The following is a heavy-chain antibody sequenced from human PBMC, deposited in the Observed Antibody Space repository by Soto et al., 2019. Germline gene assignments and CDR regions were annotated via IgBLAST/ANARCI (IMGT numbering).Heavy chain of an antibody. D-gene: IGHD2-8*02. Sequence: SETLSLTCAVGGGCFSGYYWNCIRQPPGTGLEWIGEINHSGSTNYNPSLKSRVTISVDTSKNQFSLKLTSVTAADTAVYYCARDKITGLFDYWGQGTLVTVSS. J-gene: IGHJ4*02. CDR1: GGCFSGYY. V-gene: IGHV4-34*01. CDR3: ARDKITGLFDY. CDR2: INHSGST.